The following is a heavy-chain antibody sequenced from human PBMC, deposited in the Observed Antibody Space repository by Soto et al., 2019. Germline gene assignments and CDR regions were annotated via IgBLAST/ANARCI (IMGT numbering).Heavy chain of an antibody. J-gene: IGHJ6*02. V-gene: IGHV1-18*01. CDR3: AREGQAPYYYYGMAV. CDR1: GYTFTNYG. Sequence: QVQVVQSGDEVKKPGASVKVSCKASGYTFTNYGFSWVRQAPGQGLEWMGWISGYNGNTKYAEKFQGRVTMTTDTSTSTAHMELRSLRSDDTAVYYCAREGQAPYYYYGMAVWCQGTAVTVSS. CDR2: ISGYNGNT.